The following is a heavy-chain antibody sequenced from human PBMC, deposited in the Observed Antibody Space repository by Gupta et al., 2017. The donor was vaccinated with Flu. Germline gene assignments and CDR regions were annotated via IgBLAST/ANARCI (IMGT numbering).Heavy chain of an antibody. D-gene: IGHD3-22*01. CDR2: ISSSSGYI. Sequence: TFRHYNMNWVRQAPGKGLEGVSSISSSSGYIYYAESVKGRLTISRDTPKKPLYLQMNRLRAGHRAVYYWARADSNGAAPHSWGQGTLVTVSS. CDR3: ARADSNGAAPHS. J-gene: IGHJ4*02. CDR1: TFRHYN. V-gene: IGHV3-21*01.